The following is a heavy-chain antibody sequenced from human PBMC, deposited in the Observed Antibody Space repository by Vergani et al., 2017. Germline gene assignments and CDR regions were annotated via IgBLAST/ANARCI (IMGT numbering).Heavy chain of an antibody. D-gene: IGHD3-22*01. J-gene: IGHJ4*02. CDR3: AKANYYDSSGYTGALDY. Sequence: EVQLVESGGGVVQPGGSLRLSCAASGFTFDDYAMHWVRQAPGKGLEWVSLISGDGGSTYYADSVKGRFTISRDNSKNSLYLQMNSLRTEDTALYYCAKANYYDSSGYTGALDYWGQGTLVTVSS. CDR1: GFTFDDYA. V-gene: IGHV3-43*02. CDR2: ISGDGGST.